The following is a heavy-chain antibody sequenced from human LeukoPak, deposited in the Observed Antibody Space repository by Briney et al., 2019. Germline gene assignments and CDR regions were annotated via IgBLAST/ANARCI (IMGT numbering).Heavy chain of an antibody. CDR2: ITDDEDT. Sequence: GGSLRLSRVASGFPFRSYAMTWVRQTPGKGLESVSVITDDEDTYYADSVKGRFTISRDNSQNTVFLQMNSLRVEDTAVYYCAKVDYWSPENYFDSWGQGTLVTVSS. D-gene: IGHD1-1*01. CDR3: AKVDYWSPENYFDS. V-gene: IGHV3-23*01. J-gene: IGHJ4*02. CDR1: GFPFRSYA.